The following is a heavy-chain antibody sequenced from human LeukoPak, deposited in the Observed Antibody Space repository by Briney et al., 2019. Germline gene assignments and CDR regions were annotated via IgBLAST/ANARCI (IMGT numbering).Heavy chain of an antibody. J-gene: IGHJ4*02. CDR2: ISDDGSNK. V-gene: IGHV3-30*18. D-gene: IGHD2-2*02. CDR1: GFTFSSYG. Sequence: SGGSLRLSYAASGFTFSSYGMHWVRQAPGKGLEWVAVISDDGSNKYYVDSVKGRFTISRDNSKNTLYLQMNSLRAEDTAVYYCANSPTYCSSTSCYINYWGQGTLVTVSS. CDR3: ANSPTYCSSTSCYINY.